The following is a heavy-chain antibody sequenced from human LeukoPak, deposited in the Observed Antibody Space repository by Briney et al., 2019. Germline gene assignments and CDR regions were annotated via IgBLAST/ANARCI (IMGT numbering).Heavy chain of an antibody. Sequence: KSSETLSLTCTVSGGSISAYYWSWIRQPAGKGPEWIGRIYTGGTIYNPYLQSRVAISVDKSKNQISLRLNSVTAADTAIYYCVRDLDYWGQGTLVTVSS. J-gene: IGHJ4*02. CDR1: GGSISAYY. V-gene: IGHV4-4*07. CDR3: VRDLDY. CDR2: IYTGGT.